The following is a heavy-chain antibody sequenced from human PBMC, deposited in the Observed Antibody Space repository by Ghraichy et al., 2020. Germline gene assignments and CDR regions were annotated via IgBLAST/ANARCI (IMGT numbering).Heavy chain of an antibody. J-gene: IGHJ4*02. Sequence: SETLSLTCTVSGGSLKTYYWSWIRQPPEKGLEWIGDIYYSGTTFYNPSLKSRVTLSVDTSKNQFSLKLSSVTASDTAVYYCARARGYGDYRIHGLLLDYWCQGTLVTVSS. V-gene: IGHV4-59*12. CDR2: IYYSGTT. CDR1: GGSLKTYY. CDR3: ARARGYGDYRIHGLLLDY. D-gene: IGHD4-17*01.